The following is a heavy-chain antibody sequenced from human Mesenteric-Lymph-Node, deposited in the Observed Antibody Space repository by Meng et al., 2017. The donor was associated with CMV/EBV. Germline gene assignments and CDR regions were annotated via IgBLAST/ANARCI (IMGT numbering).Heavy chain of an antibody. J-gene: IGHJ4*02. D-gene: IGHD2-2*01. CDR3: TKGLCTSTSCSSDY. V-gene: IGHV3-30-3*01. CDR2: ISFDGNNE. Sequence: LSLTCAASGFSFSSCSMHWVRQAPGKGLEWVAVISFDGNNEYYADSVKGRFTISRDNSRNTLLLQMNSLRAEDTAVYYCTKGLCTSTSCSSDYWGQGTLVTVSS. CDR1: GFSFSSCS.